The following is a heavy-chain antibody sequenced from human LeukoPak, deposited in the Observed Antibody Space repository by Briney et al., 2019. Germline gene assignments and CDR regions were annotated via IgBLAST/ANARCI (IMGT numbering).Heavy chain of an antibody. V-gene: IGHV1-2*02. Sequence: ASVKVSCKASGYTFTGYYMHWVRQAPGQGLEWMGWINPNSGGTNYAQKFQGRFTMTRDTSISTAYMELSRLRSDDTAVYYCAREYCSSTSCYRLGYFQHWGQGTLVTVSS. CDR3: AREYCSSTSCYRLGYFQH. CDR1: GYTFTGYY. J-gene: IGHJ1*01. CDR2: INPNSGGT. D-gene: IGHD2-2*01.